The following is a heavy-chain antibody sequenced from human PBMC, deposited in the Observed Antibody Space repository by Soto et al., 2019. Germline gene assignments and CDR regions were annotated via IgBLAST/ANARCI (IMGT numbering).Heavy chain of an antibody. V-gene: IGHV1-8*01. CDR2: MNPNSGNT. CDR3: ARVSTVTTKFDY. CDR1: GYTFTSYD. Sequence: VKVSCKASGYTFTSYDINWVRQATGQGLEWMGWMNPNSGNTGYAQKFQGRVTMTRNTSISTAYMELSSLRSEDTAVYYWARVSTVTTKFDYWGQGTLVTVS. J-gene: IGHJ4*02. D-gene: IGHD4-17*01.